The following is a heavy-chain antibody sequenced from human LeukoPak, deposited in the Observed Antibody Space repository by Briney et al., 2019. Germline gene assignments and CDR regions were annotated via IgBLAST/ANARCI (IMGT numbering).Heavy chain of an antibody. CDR3: AKDRSGVRGAFDY. D-gene: IGHD3-10*01. V-gene: IGHV3-9*01. CDR2: ISWNSGSI. CDR1: GFTFDDYA. Sequence: GRSLRLSCAASGFTFDDYAMHWVRQAPGKGLEWVSGISWNSGSIGYADSVKGRFTISRDNAKNSLYLQMNSLRAEDTALYYCAKDRSGVRGAFDYWGQGTLVTVSS. J-gene: IGHJ4*02.